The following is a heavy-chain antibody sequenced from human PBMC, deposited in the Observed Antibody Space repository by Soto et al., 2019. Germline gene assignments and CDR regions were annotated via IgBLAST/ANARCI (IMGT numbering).Heavy chain of an antibody. D-gene: IGHD6-6*01. CDR3: ARAAAARPAAGY. V-gene: IGHV3-11*01. Sequence: QVQLVESGGGLVKPGGSLRLSCAASGFTFGDYYMSWIRQAPGKGLEWVSYISSSGSSTYYVDSVKGRFTISRDNAKNSLYLQMDSLGAEDTAGECCARAAAARPAAGYWGQGTLVTVSS. CDR1: GFTFGDYY. CDR2: ISSSGSST. J-gene: IGHJ4*02.